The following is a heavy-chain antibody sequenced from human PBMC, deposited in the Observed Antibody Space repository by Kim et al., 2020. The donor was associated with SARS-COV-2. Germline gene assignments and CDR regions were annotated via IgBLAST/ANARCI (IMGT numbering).Heavy chain of an antibody. CDR1: GYTFTSYA. CDR2: INTNTGNP. J-gene: IGHJ5*02. D-gene: IGHD6-13*01. V-gene: IGHV7-4-1*02. Sequence: ASVKVSCKASGYTFTSYAMNWVRQAPGQGLEWMGWINTNTGNPTYAQGFTGRFVFSLDTSVSTAYLQISSLKAEDTAVYYCARGSTFDPYSSSWFNWFDPWGQGTLVTVSS. CDR3: ARGSTFDPYSSSWFNWFDP.